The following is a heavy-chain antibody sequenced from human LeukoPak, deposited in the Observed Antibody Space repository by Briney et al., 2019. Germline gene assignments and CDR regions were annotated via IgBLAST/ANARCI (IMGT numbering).Heavy chain of an antibody. CDR2: INPNSGGT. V-gene: IGHV1-2*02. J-gene: IGHJ4*02. Sequence: GASVKVSCKASGYTFTGYYMHWVRQAPGQGFEGTGWINPNSGGTNYAQKFQGRVTMTRDTSISTAYMELSRLRSDDTAVYYCAREGTYSSSWYANFDYWGQGTLVTVSS. CDR3: AREGTYSSSWYANFDY. CDR1: GYTFTGYY. D-gene: IGHD6-13*01.